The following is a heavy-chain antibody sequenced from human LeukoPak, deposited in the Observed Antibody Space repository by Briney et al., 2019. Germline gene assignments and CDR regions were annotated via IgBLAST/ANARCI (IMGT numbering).Heavy chain of an antibody. Sequence: SVKVSCKASGGTFSSYAISWVRQAPGQGLEWMGGIIPIFGTANYAQKFQGRVTITADESTSTAYMELSSLRSEDTAVYYCARVAALEGMITFGGVIAPPYYYYGMDVWGQGTTVTVSS. CDR2: IIPIFGTA. CDR3: ARVAALEGMITFGGVIAPPYYYYGMDV. V-gene: IGHV1-69*13. CDR1: GGTFSSYA. D-gene: IGHD3-16*02. J-gene: IGHJ6*02.